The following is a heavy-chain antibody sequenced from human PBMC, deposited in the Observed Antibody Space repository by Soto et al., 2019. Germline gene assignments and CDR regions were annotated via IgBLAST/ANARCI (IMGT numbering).Heavy chain of an antibody. V-gene: IGHV1-2*04. D-gene: IGHD2-8*01. CDR3: ARGDSTDCSNGVCSFFYNHDMDV. Sequence: ASVKVSCKASGYSFTDYHIHGVRRSPVQWRDWLGRINPKSGGTSTAQKFQGWVTMTTDTSISTASMELTRLTSDDTAIYYCARGDSTDCSNGVCSFFYNHDMDVWGQGTTVTVSS. CDR1: GYSFTDYH. CDR2: INPKSGGT. J-gene: IGHJ6*02.